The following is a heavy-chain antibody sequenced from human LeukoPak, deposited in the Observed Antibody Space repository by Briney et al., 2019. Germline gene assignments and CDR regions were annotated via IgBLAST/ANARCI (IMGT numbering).Heavy chain of an antibody. CDR2: IKQDGSEK. Sequence: PGGSLRLSCAASGFTFSSYWMSWVRQAPGKGLEWVANIKQDGSEKYYVDSVKGRFTISRDNAKNSLYLQMNSLRAEDTAVYYCARADITMVRGVINYLGFDYWGQGTLVTVSS. V-gene: IGHV3-7*01. J-gene: IGHJ4*02. D-gene: IGHD3-10*01. CDR3: ARADITMVRGVINYLGFDY. CDR1: GFTFSSYW.